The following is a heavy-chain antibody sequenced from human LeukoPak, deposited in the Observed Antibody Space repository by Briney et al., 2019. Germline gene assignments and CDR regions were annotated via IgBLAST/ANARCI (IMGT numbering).Heavy chain of an antibody. V-gene: IGHV3-33*06. CDR3: AKDGGYCSGGSCYSGAEYFQH. J-gene: IGHJ1*01. CDR1: GFTFSNYG. CDR2: IWYDGSNK. Sequence: QPGRSLRLSCAASGFTFSNYGMHGVRQAPGKGLEWVAVIWYDGSNKYYADSVKGRFTISRDNSKNTLHLQMNSLRAEDTAVYYCAKDGGYCSGGSCYSGAEYFQHWGQGTLVTVSS. D-gene: IGHD2-15*01.